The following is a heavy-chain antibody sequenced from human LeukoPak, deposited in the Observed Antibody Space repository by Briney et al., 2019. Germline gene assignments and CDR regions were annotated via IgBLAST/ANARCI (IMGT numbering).Heavy chain of an antibody. CDR3: AREIGWVTRDF. D-gene: IGHD4-23*01. Sequence: ASVKVSCKASGYTFAGYYMHWVRQAPGQGLEWMGRINPNSGDTGYAQNFQGRVTMTRDTSISTAYMELGRLRSDDTAVYYCAREIGWVTRDFWGQGTLVTVSS. CDR1: GYTFAGYY. CDR2: INPNSGDT. V-gene: IGHV1-2*06. J-gene: IGHJ4*02.